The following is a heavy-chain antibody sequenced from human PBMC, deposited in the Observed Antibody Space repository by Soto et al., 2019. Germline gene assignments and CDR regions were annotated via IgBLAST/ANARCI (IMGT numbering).Heavy chain of an antibody. J-gene: IGHJ4*02. CDR1: GFTFSSYA. Sequence: QVQLVESGGGVVQPGRSLRLSCAASGFTFSSYAMHWVRQAPGKGLEWVAVMSYDGSNKYYADSVKGRFTISRDNSKNTLYLQMNSLRAEDTAVYYCARDFFGGDSSGSASDYWGQGTLVTVSS. V-gene: IGHV3-30-3*01. CDR2: MSYDGSNK. D-gene: IGHD3-22*01. CDR3: ARDFFGGDSSGSASDY.